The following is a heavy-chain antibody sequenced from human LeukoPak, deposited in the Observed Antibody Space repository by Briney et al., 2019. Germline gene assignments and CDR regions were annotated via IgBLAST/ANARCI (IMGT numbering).Heavy chain of an antibody. CDR1: GFIFSIYA. CDR2: IAGSDTTT. V-gene: IGHV3-48*03. Sequence: PGGSLRLSCAASGFIFSIYAMSWVRQAPGKGLEWVSYIAGSDTTTYYADSVKGRFTIFRDNAKNSLYLQMNSLRAQDTALYYCTTLGYHLDSWGQGTLVTVSS. J-gene: IGHJ4*02. CDR3: TTLGYHLDS. D-gene: IGHD3-22*01.